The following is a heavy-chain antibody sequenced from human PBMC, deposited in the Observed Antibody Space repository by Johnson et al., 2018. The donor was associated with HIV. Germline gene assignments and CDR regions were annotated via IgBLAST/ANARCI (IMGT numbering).Heavy chain of an antibody. D-gene: IGHD2-2*01. CDR2: LYSDGRT. Sequence: VQLVESGGDLIQPGGSLRLSCAASGFTVSSTYMSWVRQAPGKGLEWLSVLYSDGRTYYADSVKGRFHLSRDGSKNTLFLQMNSLRAEDTAVYYCARRCSSSSCSHGAFDIWGQGTMVTVSS. CDR3: ARRCSSSSCSHGAFDI. V-gene: IGHV3-53*01. CDR1: GFTVSSTY. J-gene: IGHJ3*02.